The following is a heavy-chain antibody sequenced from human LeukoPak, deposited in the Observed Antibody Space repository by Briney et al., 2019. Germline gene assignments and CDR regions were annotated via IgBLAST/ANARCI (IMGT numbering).Heavy chain of an antibody. CDR3: ARVSIRGVRGVLGY. CDR1: GYTFTSYD. CDR2: MYPNSGNT. V-gene: IGHV1-8*01. Sequence: GASVKVSCKASGYTFTSYDINWVRQATGQWLEWMGWMYPNSGNTGYAQKFQGRVTMTRNTSISTAYMELSSLRSEDTAVYYCARVSIRGVRGVLGYWGQGTLVTVSS. D-gene: IGHD3-10*01. J-gene: IGHJ4*02.